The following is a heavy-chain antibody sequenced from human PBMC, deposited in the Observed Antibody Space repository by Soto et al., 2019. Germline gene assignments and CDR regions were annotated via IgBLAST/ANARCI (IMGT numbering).Heavy chain of an antibody. CDR2: ISSGGSTI. V-gene: IGHV3-48*02. D-gene: IGHD3-9*01. Sequence: EEQLVESGGGLVQWGGSLRLSCAASGFTFSDYSMNWVRQAPGKGLEWVSYISSGGSTIYSADSVKGRFTISRVNVKNSLYLQIDSLREEDTAVYYCARVRMRGTEILTGYLANCEDWGQGTQVTVSS. J-gene: IGHJ4*02. CDR3: ARVRMRGTEILTGYLANCED. CDR1: GFTFSDYS.